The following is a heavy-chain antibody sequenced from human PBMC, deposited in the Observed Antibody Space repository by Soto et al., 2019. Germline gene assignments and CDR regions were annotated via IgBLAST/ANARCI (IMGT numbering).Heavy chain of an antibody. J-gene: IGHJ6*02. Sequence: LSETLSLTCAVYGGSCSGYYWGWIRQPQGKGLEWIGSIYYSGSTYYNPSLKSRVTISVDTSKNQFSLKLSSVTAADTAVYYCARQVDGSGSYFRYYGMDVWSQGTTVTVSS. CDR3: ARQVDGSGSYFRYYGMDV. D-gene: IGHD3-10*01. CDR2: IYYSGST. V-gene: IGHV4-39*01. CDR1: GGSCSGYY.